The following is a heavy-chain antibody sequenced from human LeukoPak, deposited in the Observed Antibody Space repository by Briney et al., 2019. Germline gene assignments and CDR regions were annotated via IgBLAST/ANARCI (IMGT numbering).Heavy chain of an antibody. Sequence: GGSVRLSCAASGFTFTSYAMTWVRQAPGKGLEWVSVISGSGGSTYYADSVKGRFTVSRDNSKNTLYLQMNSLRGEDTALYYCAKFGRSGWSPFYFDYWGQGTLVTVSS. CDR3: AKFGRSGWSPFYFDY. CDR2: ISGSGGST. V-gene: IGHV3-23*01. D-gene: IGHD6-19*01. J-gene: IGHJ4*02. CDR1: GFTFTSYA.